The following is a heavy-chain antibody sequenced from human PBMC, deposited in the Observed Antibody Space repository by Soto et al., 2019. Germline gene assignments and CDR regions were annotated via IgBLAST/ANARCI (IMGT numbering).Heavy chain of an antibody. J-gene: IGHJ6*02. D-gene: IGHD2-15*01. V-gene: IGHV1-69*13. CDR1: GGTFSSYA. Sequence: SVKVSCKASGGTFSSYAISWVRQAPGQGLEWMGGIIPIFGTANYAQKFQGRVTITADESTSTAYMELSSLRSEDTAVYYCARSICSGGSCYPYYYYYGMDVWGQGTPVTVS. CDR3: ARSICSGGSCYPYYYYYGMDV. CDR2: IIPIFGTA.